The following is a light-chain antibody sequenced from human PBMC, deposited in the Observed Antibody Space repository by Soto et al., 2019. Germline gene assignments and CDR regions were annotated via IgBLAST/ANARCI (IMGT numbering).Light chain of an antibody. CDR2: EVS. CDR3: SSYTSSSSYV. J-gene: IGLJ1*01. CDR1: SSDLGIYNS. Sequence: QSALTQPASVSGSPGLSITISCTGTSSDLGIYNSVSWYQQYPGKAPKLMIHEVSNRPSGVSNRFSGSKSGNTASLTISGLQAEDEADYYCSSYTSSSSYVFGSGTKVTVL. V-gene: IGLV2-14*01.